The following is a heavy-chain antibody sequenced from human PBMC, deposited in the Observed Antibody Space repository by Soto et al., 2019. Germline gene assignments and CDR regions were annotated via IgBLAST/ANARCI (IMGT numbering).Heavy chain of an antibody. Sequence: PGGSLRLSCTASGFTFGDYAMSWFRQAPGKGLEWVGFIRSKAYGGTTEYAASVKGRFTISRDDSKSIAYLQMNSLKTEDTAVYYCTRRDGYTRRYYFDYWGQGPLVTVSS. V-gene: IGHV3-49*03. CDR2: IRSKAYGGTT. CDR3: TRRDGYTRRYYFDY. CDR1: GFTFGDYA. J-gene: IGHJ4*02. D-gene: IGHD5-12*01.